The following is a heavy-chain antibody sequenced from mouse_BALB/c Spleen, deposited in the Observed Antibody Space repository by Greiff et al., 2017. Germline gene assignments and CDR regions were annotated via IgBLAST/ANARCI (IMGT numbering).Heavy chain of an antibody. J-gene: IGHJ1*01. V-gene: IGHV5-17*02. CDR2: ISSGSSTI. Sequence: EVMLVESGGGLVQPGGSRKLSCAASGFTFSSFGMHWVRQAPEKGLEWVAYISSGSSTIYYADTVKGRFTISRDNPKNTLFLQMTSLRSEDTAMYYCARGRDSFDVWGAGTTVTVSS. CDR3: ARGRDSFDV. CDR1: GFTFSSFG.